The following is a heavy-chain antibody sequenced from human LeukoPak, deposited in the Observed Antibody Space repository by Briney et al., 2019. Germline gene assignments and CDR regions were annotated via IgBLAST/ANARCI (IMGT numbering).Heavy chain of an antibody. J-gene: IGHJ3*01. V-gene: IGHV3-30*18. D-gene: IGHD6-19*01. CDR2: ISHDGTDI. Sequence: SSYYWGWIRQPPGKGLEWVAVISHDGTDIYVDSVKGRFTISRDNFMNTLFLQMNNLRAEDTAVYYCAKVSSAWYEGSGFDVWGQGTMVTVSS. CDR3: AKVSSAWYEGSGFDV. CDR1: SSYY.